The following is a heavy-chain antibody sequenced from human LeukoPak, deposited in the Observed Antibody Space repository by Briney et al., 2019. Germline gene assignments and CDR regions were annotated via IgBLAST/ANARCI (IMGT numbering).Heavy chain of an antibody. CDR2: IYYSGST. V-gene: IGHV4-30-4*08. Sequence: SQTLSLTCTVSGGSISSGDYYWSWIRQPPGKGLEWIGYIYYSGSTYYNPSLKSRVTISVDTSKNQFSLKLSSVTAADTAVYYCARNAVGATYYIDYWGQGTLVTVSS. D-gene: IGHD1-26*01. J-gene: IGHJ4*02. CDR1: GGSISSGDYY. CDR3: ARNAVGATYYIDY.